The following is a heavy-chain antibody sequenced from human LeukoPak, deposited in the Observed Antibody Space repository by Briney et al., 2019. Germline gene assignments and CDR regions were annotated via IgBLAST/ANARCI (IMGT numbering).Heavy chain of an antibody. CDR3: ATLKYYYGSGSSDYYYGMDV. Sequence: GASVTVSCKVAGYTLTELSIHWVRQAPGRGREGMGGFDPEEGKTIYAEKFQGRVALTEDRSADTAYMELSSLRSDDTAVYYCATLKYYYGSGSSDYYYGMDVWGQGTTVTVSS. V-gene: IGHV1-24*01. J-gene: IGHJ6*02. D-gene: IGHD3-10*01. CDR2: FDPEEGKT. CDR1: GYTLTELS.